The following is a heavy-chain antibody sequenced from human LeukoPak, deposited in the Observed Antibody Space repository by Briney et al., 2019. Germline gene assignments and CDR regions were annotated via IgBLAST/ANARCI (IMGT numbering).Heavy chain of an antibody. CDR3: ARGVLRFLEWLPNWFDP. CDR1: GGSISSYY. D-gene: IGHD3-3*01. CDR2: IYYSRST. Sequence: SGTLSLTCTVHGGSISSYYWSWIRQTPGRGLEWSGHIYYSRSTNYNPSPKSRVTISVDTSKNQFSLKLSSVTAADTAVYYCARGVLRFLEWLPNWFDPWGQGTLVTVSS. J-gene: IGHJ5*02. V-gene: IGHV4-59*01.